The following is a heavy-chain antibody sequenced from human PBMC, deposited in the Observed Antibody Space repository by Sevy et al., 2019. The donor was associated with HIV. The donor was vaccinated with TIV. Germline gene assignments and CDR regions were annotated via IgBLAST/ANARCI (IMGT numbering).Heavy chain of an antibody. V-gene: IGHV3-48*02. J-gene: IGHJ4*02. D-gene: IGHD7-27*01. Sequence: GGSLRLSCAASGFTFSHHNMNWVRQAPGKGLEWISYIGKGGSTTYLADSVRGRFTISRDNAKNSLFLEMHSLTDEDTAVYYCAREENRELGTIPLDSWGRGIQVTVSS. CDR2: IGKGGSTT. CDR3: AREENRELGTIPLDS. CDR1: GFTFSHHN.